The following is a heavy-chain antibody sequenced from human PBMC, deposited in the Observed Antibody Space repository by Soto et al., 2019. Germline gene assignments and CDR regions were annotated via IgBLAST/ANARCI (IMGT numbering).Heavy chain of an antibody. Sequence: ASVKVSCKASGGTFSSYAISWVRQAPGQGLEWMGGIIPIFGTANYAQKFQGRVTITADKSTSTAYMELSSLRSEDTAVYYCAREPAKNYYDSSGYHDAFDIWGQGTMVTVSS. J-gene: IGHJ3*02. CDR1: GGTFSSYA. CDR3: AREPAKNYYDSSGYHDAFDI. D-gene: IGHD3-22*01. V-gene: IGHV1-69*06. CDR2: IIPIFGTA.